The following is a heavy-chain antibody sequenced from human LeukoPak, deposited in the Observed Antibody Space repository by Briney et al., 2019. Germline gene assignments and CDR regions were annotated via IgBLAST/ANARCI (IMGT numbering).Heavy chain of an antibody. CDR2: IKQDGSEK. J-gene: IGHJ4*02. Sequence: GGSMRLSCAASGFTFSSYWMSWVRQAPGKGLEWVANIKQDGSEKYYVDSVKGRFTISRDNAKNSLYLQMNSLRAEDTAVYYCARELADGDYANDYWGQGTLVTVSS. CDR1: GFTFSSYW. V-gene: IGHV3-7*01. CDR3: ARELADGDYANDY. D-gene: IGHD4-17*01.